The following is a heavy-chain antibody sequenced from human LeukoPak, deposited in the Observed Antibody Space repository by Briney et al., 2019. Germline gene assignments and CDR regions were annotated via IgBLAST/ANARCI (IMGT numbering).Heavy chain of an antibody. V-gene: IGHV3-64*01. J-gene: IGHJ4*02. D-gene: IGHD3-22*01. CDR1: GFTFSTYA. CDR3: ARALYDTSGYYYGDFDY. CDR2: INSDGSST. Sequence: GGSLRLFCAASGFTFSTYAMHWVRQAPGKGLEYVSAINSDGSSTYYANSVKGRFTISRDNSKNTLYLQMGSLRADDMAVYYCARALYDTSGYYYGDFDYWGQGTLVTVSS.